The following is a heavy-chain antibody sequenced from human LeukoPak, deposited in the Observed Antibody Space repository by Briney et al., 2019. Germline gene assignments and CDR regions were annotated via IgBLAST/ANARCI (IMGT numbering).Heavy chain of an antibody. CDR1: RGSFSGYY. CDR2: INHSGST. Sequence: PSDTLSLTCAVYRGSFSGYYWSWIRQPPGKGLEWIGEINHSGSTNYNPSLKSRVTISVDTSKNQFSLKLSSVTAADTAVYYCARLVEMATIVDYWGQGTLVTVSS. J-gene: IGHJ4*02. D-gene: IGHD5-24*01. V-gene: IGHV4-34*01. CDR3: ARLVEMATIVDY.